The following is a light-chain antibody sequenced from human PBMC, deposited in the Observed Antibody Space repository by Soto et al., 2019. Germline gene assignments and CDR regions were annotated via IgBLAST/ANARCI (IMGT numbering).Light chain of an antibody. V-gene: IGKV3D-15*01. J-gene: IGKJ4*01. CDR3: QQYNNWHPLT. CDR1: QSVSNN. Sequence: EIVLTQSPGTLSLSPGERATLSCRASQSVSNNYLAWYQQKPGQAPRLLIYDASTRATGIPARFSGSGSGTEFTLTISSLQSKDFAVYYCQQYNNWHPLTFGGGTKVDIK. CDR2: DAS.